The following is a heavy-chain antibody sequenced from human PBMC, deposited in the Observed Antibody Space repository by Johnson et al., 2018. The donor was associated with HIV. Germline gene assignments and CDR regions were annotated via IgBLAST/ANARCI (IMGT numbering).Heavy chain of an antibody. V-gene: IGHV3-30*18. J-gene: IGHJ3*02. CDR2: ISYDGSNK. D-gene: IGHD5-24*01. Sequence: QVQLVESGGGVVQPGGSLRLSCAASGFTFSSYGMHWVRQAQGKGLEWVAVISYDGSNKYYADSVKGRFTISRDNSKNTLYLQMNSLRAEDTAVDYCAKDYRDGYNRGWAFDIWGQGTMVTVSS. CDR1: GFTFSSYG. CDR3: AKDYRDGYNRGWAFDI.